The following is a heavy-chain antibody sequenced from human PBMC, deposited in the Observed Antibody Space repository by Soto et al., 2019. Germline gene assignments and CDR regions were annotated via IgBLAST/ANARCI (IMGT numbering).Heavy chain of an antibody. V-gene: IGHV3-48*02. CDR3: ARDAKGSSGDHFDY. CDR2: ISSSSSTI. Sequence: EVQLVESGGGLVQPGGSLRLSCAASGFTFTSHSMNWGRQAPGKGLEWVSYISSSSSTIYYANSVKGRFTISRDNAKNSLYLQMNSLRDEDTAVYYCARDAKGSSGDHFDYWGQGTLVTVSS. J-gene: IGHJ4*02. D-gene: IGHD1-1*01. CDR1: GFTFTSHS.